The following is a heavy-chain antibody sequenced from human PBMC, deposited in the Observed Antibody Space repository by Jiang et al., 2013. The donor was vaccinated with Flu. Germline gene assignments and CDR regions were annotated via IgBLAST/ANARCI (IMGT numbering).Heavy chain of an antibody. D-gene: IGHD2-2*01. Sequence: EVKKPGAVSEGRPARLLVTPLPSYGISWVRQAPGQGREWMGWISAYNGNTNYAQKLQGRVTMTTDTSTSTAYMELRSLRSDDTAVYYCARAVVVVPAAKFDPWGQGTLVTVSS. CDR1: VTPLPSYG. CDR2: ISAYNGNT. CDR3: ARAVVVVPAAKFDP. V-gene: IGHV1-18*01. J-gene: IGHJ5*02.